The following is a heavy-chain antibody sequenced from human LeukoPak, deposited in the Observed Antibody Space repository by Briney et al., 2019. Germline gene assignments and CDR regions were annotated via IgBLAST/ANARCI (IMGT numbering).Heavy chain of an antibody. CDR1: GFTFSSYG. J-gene: IGHJ4*02. V-gene: IGHV3-30*18. CDR2: ISYDGSNK. Sequence: GGSLRLSCAASGFTFSSYGMHWVRQAPGKGLEWVAVISYDGSNKYYADSVKGRFTISRDNSKNTLYLQMNSLRAEDTAVYYCAKEFSDSSSSGAGGFDYWGQGTLVTVSS. D-gene: IGHD6-6*01. CDR3: AKEFSDSSSSGAGGFDY.